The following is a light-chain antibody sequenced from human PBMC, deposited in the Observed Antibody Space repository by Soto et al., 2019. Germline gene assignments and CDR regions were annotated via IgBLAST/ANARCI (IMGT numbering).Light chain of an antibody. CDR3: QQRVSWPLT. V-gene: IGKV3-11*01. Sequence: EIVLTQSPGTLSLSRGERATLSWRASQSLGSLLAWYQQKPGQAPRLLISDASNRATGIPARFSGSGSGTDFTLTISSLEPEDFAVYYCQQRVSWPLTFGGGTKVDIK. CDR2: DAS. J-gene: IGKJ4*01. CDR1: QSLGSL.